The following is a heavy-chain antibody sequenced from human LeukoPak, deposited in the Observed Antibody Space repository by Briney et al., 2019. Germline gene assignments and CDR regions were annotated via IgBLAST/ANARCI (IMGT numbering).Heavy chain of an antibody. CDR2: MNPNSGNT. CDR1: GYTFTSYD. J-gene: IGHJ2*01. Sequence: ASVKVSCKASGYTFTSYDINWVRQATGQGLEWMGWMNPNSGNTGYAQKFQGRVTMTRNTSISTAYMELSSLRSEATAVYSCARPPDLYSSGWYYWYFDLWGRGTLVTVSS. D-gene: IGHD6-19*01. CDR3: ARPPDLYSSGWYYWYFDL. V-gene: IGHV1-8*01.